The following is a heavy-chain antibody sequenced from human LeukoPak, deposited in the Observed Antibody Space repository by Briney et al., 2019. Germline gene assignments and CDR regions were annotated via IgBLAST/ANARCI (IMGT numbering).Heavy chain of an antibody. CDR1: GYIFTSYN. CDR2: INPSGGTT. D-gene: IGHD6-19*01. Sequence: ASVKVSCKASGYIFTSYNIYWVRQAPGQGLEWMGIINPSGGTTNYAQKFKSRVTMTRDTSTSTVYMELSSLRSEDTAVYYCARFAVHRRLTVAGQFGLDYWGQGTLVTVSS. CDR3: ARFAVHRRLTVAGQFGLDY. V-gene: IGHV1-46*01. J-gene: IGHJ4*02.